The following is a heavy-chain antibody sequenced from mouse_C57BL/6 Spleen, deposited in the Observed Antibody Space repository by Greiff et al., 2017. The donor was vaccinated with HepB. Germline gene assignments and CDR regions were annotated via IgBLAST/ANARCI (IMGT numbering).Heavy chain of an antibody. V-gene: IGHV3-5*01. J-gene: IGHJ1*03. Sequence: EVQVVESGPGLVKPSQTVFLTCTVTGISITTGNYRWSWIRQFPGNKLEWIGYIYYSGTITYNPSLTSRTTITRDTPKNQFFLEMNALTAEDTATYYCARRGNYGNYWYFDVWGTGTTVTVSS. CDR2: IYYSGTI. D-gene: IGHD2-1*01. CDR1: GISITTGNYR. CDR3: ARRGNYGNYWYFDV.